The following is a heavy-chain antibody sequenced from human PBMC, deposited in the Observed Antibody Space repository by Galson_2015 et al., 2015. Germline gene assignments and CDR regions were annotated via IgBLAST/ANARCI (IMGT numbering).Heavy chain of an antibody. D-gene: IGHD3-9*01. CDR3: ARIHHEGYYDILTGYYRAQYYFDY. V-gene: IGHV2-26*01. Sequence: PALVKPTQTLTLTCTVSGFSLSNARMGVSWIRQPPGKALEWLAHIFSNDEKSYSTSLKSRLTISKDTSKSQVVLTMTNMDPVDTATYYCARIHHEGYYDILTGYYRAQYYFDYWGQGTLVTVSS. CDR2: IFSNDEK. CDR1: GFSLSNARMG. J-gene: IGHJ4*02.